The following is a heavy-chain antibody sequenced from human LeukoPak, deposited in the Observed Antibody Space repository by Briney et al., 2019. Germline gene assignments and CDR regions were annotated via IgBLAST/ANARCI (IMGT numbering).Heavy chain of an antibody. CDR1: GGSFSGYY. D-gene: IGHD1-26*01. CDR2: ISHSGST. Sequence: SETLSLTCAVYGGSFSGYYWSWIRQPPGKGLEWIGEISHSGSTNYNPSLKSRVTISVDTSKNQFSLKLSSVTAADTAVYYCARDEGGSYNDHFDYWGQGTLVTVSS. J-gene: IGHJ4*02. V-gene: IGHV4-34*01. CDR3: ARDEGGSYNDHFDY.